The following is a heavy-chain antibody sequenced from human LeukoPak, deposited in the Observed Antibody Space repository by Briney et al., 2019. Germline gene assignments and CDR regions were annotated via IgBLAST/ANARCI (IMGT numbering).Heavy chain of an antibody. Sequence: GASVKVSFKASGYTFTSYGIGWVRQAPGQGLAWMGWNSVHNGNTNYAQKLQDRVTMTTDTSTSTAYMELRSLRSDDTAVYYCARDGYFDLWGRGTLVTVSS. CDR3: ARDGYFDL. J-gene: IGHJ2*01. CDR1: GYTFTSYG. V-gene: IGHV1-18*01. CDR2: NSVHNGNT.